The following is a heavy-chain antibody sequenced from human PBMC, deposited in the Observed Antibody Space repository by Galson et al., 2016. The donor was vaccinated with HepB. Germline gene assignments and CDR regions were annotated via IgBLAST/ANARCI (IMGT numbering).Heavy chain of an antibody. CDR2: IYHDGNT. V-gene: IGHV4-39*02. J-gene: IGHJ1*01. CDR3: ARDPAPGATSAGGGKYVQH. Sequence: ETLSLTCSVSGSSINSFIHYWSWIRQSPGKGLEWIGSIYHDGNTHYNSSLKSRVTISVDTSRSQFSLRLTSVTAADTAVYYCARDPAPGATSAGGGKYVQHWGQGTLVTVSS. CDR1: GSSINSFIHY. D-gene: IGHD6-13*01.